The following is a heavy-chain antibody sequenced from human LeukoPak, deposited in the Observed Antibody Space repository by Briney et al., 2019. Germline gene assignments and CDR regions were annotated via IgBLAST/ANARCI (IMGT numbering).Heavy chain of an antibody. CDR1: GGSISSGSYY. J-gene: IGHJ5*02. Sequence: PSQTLSLTCTVSGGSISSGSYYWSWIRQPAGKGLEWIGRIYTSGSTNYNPSLKSRVTISVDTSKNQFSLKLSSVTAADTAVYYCARDRRPGSPVPAAIQGVSWFDPWGQGTLVTVSS. CDR2: IYTSGST. V-gene: IGHV4-61*02. CDR3: ARDRRPGSPVPAAIQGVSWFDP. D-gene: IGHD2-2*02.